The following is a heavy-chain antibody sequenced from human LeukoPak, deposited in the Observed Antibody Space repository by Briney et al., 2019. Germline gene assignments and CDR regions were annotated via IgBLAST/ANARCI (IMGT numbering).Heavy chain of an antibody. CDR1: GYTFTSYG. Sequence: GASVKVSCKASGYTFTSYGISWVRQAPGQGLEWMGWISAYNGNTNYAQKLQGRGIMTTDTSTSTAYMELRSLRSDDTAVYYCARDLIGYQLRPGSSLHYWGQGTLVTVSS. V-gene: IGHV1-18*01. J-gene: IGHJ4*02. CDR2: ISAYNGNT. D-gene: IGHD2-2*01. CDR3: ARDLIGYQLRPGSSLHY.